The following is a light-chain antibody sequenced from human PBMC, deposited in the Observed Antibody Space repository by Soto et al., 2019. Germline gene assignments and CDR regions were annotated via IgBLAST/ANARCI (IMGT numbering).Light chain of an antibody. CDR1: QGISNY. CDR3: QKYTSAAYA. V-gene: IGKV1-27*01. Sequence: DIQMTQSPSSLSASVGDRVTITCRASQGISNYLAWYQQKPGKIPKLLIYAASTLQSGVPSRFSGSGSGTDFTLTISSLQPEDGETYYSQKYTSAAYAFGQGTKLEIK. J-gene: IGKJ2*01. CDR2: AAS.